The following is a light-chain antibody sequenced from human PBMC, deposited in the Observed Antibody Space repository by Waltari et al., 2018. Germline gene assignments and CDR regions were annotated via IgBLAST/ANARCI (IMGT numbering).Light chain of an antibody. CDR1: SSDVGGYTF. Sequence: QSALIQPASVSGSPGQSITISCTGTSSDVGGYTFVPWYQHPPGKAPKLLIYEVRDRPSGVSSRFFGSKTGNRASLTISGLLPEDEADYFCTSYTASSTLVFGGGTKVTVL. J-gene: IGLJ3*02. CDR2: EVR. CDR3: TSYTASSTLV. V-gene: IGLV2-14*01.